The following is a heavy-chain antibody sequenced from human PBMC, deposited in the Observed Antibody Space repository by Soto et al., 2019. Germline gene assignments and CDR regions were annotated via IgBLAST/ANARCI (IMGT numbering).Heavy chain of an antibody. CDR3: ARDIVVVQAENWFDP. CDR2: IKQDGGEK. D-gene: IGHD2-2*01. CDR1: GFTFSSYW. V-gene: IGHV3-7*03. J-gene: IGHJ5*02. Sequence: GGSLRLSCAASGFTFSSYWMSWVRQAPGKGLEWVANIKQDGGEKYYVDSVKGRFTISRDNAKNSLYLQMNSLRAEDTAVYYCARDIVVVQAENWFDPWGQGTLVTVSS.